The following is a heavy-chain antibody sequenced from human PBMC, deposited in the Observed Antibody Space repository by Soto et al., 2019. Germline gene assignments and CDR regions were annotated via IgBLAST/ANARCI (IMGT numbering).Heavy chain of an antibody. CDR1: GGSISSYY. Sequence: PSETLSLTCTVSGGSISSYYWSWIRQPPGKGLEWIGYTYYSGSTNYNPSLKSRVTISVDTSKNQFSLKLSSVTAADTAVYYCARVKEYNWFDPWGQGTLVTVSS. D-gene: IGHD3-10*01. CDR2: TYYSGST. CDR3: ARVKEYNWFDP. J-gene: IGHJ5*02. V-gene: IGHV4-59*01.